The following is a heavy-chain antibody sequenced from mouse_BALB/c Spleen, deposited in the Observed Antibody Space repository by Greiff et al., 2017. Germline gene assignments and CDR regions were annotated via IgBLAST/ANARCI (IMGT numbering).Heavy chain of an antibody. V-gene: IGHV5-6-5*01. CDR1: GFTFSSYA. Sequence: EVQLVESGGGLVKPGGSLKLSCAASGFTFSSYAMSWVRQTPEKRLEWVASISSGGSTYYPDSVKGRFTISRDNARNILYLQMSSLRSEDTAMYYCARGGMDYWGQGTTVTVSS. J-gene: IGHJ4*01. CDR2: ISSGGST. CDR3: ARGGMDY.